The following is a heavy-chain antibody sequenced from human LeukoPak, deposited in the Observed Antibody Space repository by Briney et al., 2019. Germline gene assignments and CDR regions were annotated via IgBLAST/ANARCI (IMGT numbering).Heavy chain of an antibody. D-gene: IGHD3-22*01. V-gene: IGHV1-3*01. CDR2: INAGNGNT. J-gene: IGHJ4*02. Sequence: ASVKVSCEASGYTFTSYAMHWVRQAPGQRLEWMGWINAGNGNTKYSQKFQGRVTITRDTSASTAYMELSSLRSEDTAVYYCASSSGYYYSFDYWGQGTLVTISS. CDR3: ASSSGYYYSFDY. CDR1: GYTFTSYA.